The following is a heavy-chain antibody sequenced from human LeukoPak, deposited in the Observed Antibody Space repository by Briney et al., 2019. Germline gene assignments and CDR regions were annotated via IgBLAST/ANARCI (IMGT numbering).Heavy chain of an antibody. CDR3: ATDLGGSIAAAGPFDY. V-gene: IGHV1-24*01. D-gene: IGHD6-13*01. J-gene: IGHJ4*02. CDR1: GYTLTELS. CDR2: FDPEDGET. Sequence: ASVKVSCKVSGYTLTELSMHWVRQAPGKGLEWMGGFDPEDGETIYAQKFQGRVTMTEDTSTDTAYMELSSLRSEDTAVYYCATDLGGSIAAAGPFDYWGQGTLVTVSS.